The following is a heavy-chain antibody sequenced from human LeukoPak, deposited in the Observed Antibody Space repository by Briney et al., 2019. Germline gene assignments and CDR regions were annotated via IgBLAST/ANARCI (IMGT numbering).Heavy chain of an antibody. J-gene: IGHJ6*03. CDR1: GYTFTSYG. Sequence: ASVKVSCKASGYTFTSYGISWVRQAPGQGLEWMGIINPSGGSTSYAQKFQGRVTMTRDMSTSTVYMELSSLRSEDTAVYYCARGVATSTDYMDVWGKGTTVTVSS. CDR2: INPSGGST. V-gene: IGHV1-46*01. CDR3: ARGVATSTDYMDV. D-gene: IGHD5-12*01.